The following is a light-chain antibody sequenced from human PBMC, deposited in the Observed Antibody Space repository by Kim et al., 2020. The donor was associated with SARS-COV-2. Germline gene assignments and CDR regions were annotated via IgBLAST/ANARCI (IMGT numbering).Light chain of an antibody. CDR3: CSFTSSITYV. CDR2: EVT. Sequence: GHYVTSSCTGTSNDVGGYNRVSWYQQPPGTAPKLMIYEVTNRPSGVPYRFSGSKSGNTAFLTISGLQAEDEADYYCCSFTSSITYVFGTGTKVTVL. CDR1: SNDVGGYNR. J-gene: IGLJ1*01. V-gene: IGLV2-18*02.